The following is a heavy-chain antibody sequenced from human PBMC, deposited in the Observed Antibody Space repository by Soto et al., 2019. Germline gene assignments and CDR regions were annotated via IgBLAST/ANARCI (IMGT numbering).Heavy chain of an antibody. J-gene: IGHJ4*02. CDR2: ISGSGGST. D-gene: IGHD6-13*01. Sequence: EVQLLESGGGLVQPGGSLRLSCAASGFTFSSYGMNWVRQAPGQGLEWVSGISGSGGSTYNADSVKGRFTISRDNSKNTLYLQMNSLRVEDTAVYYCAKPGYSSSWYRNFDYWGQGALVTVSS. CDR3: AKPGYSSSWYRNFDY. CDR1: GFTFSSYG. V-gene: IGHV3-23*01.